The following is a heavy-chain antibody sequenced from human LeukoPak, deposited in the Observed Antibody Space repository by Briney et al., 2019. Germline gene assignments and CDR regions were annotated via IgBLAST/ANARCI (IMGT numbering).Heavy chain of an antibody. CDR1: GYALTYNN. CDR2: INTKNGDT. CDR3: ARQRAVAGLSGFDF. V-gene: IGHV1-18*01. D-gene: IGHD6-19*01. Sequence: ASVKLSCKASGYALTYNNISWGRQAPGQGLEWMGWINTKNGDTNYAQKLQGRVTMTTDTSTNTAYMELRSLRSDDTAVYYCARQRAVAGLSGFDFWGQGTMVTVSS. J-gene: IGHJ3*01.